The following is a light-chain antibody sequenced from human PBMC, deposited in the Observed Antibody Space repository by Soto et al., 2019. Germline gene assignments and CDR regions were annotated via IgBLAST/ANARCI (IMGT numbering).Light chain of an antibody. V-gene: IGKV3-20*01. CDR3: HQYGSSPLT. J-gene: IGKJ4*01. CDR2: GAS. CDR1: QSVSSSY. Sequence: EIVLTQSPGTLSLSPGERATLSCRASQSVSSSYLAWYQQKPGQAPRLLIYGASSRATGIPDRFSGSGSGKAFTLTISRLEPEDFAVYYCHQYGSSPLTFGGGTKVEIK.